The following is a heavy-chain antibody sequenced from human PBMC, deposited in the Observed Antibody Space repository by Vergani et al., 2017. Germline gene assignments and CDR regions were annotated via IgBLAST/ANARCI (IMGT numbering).Heavy chain of an antibody. CDR3: SRSSRWLQFDYIDD. CDR1: GGPINRHNYY. Sequence: VPLQEFGPGLVKPSQTLSLPLTVFGGPINRHNYYLSWIRQPAGKGLEWIGYTYYSGSNNYNASLKSRVTISVDTSKNQFSLKLGSVTAANTAVYYCSRSSRWLQFDYIDDWGQGTLVTVSS. J-gene: IGHJ4*02. D-gene: IGHD5-24*01. V-gene: IGHV4-61*10. CDR2: TYYSGSN.